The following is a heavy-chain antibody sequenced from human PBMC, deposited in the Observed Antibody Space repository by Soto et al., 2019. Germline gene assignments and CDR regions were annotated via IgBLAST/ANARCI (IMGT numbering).Heavy chain of an antibody. D-gene: IGHD6-19*01. J-gene: IGHJ4*02. CDR1: GFTFSSYG. Sequence: GGSLRLSCAASGFTFSSYGMHWVRQAPGKGLEWVAVISYDGSNKYYADSVKGRFTISRDNSKNTLYLQMNSLRAEDTAVYYCAKTAVAGTGIHINYFDYWGQGTLVTVSS. CDR3: AKTAVAGTGIHINYFDY. CDR2: ISYDGSNK. V-gene: IGHV3-30*18.